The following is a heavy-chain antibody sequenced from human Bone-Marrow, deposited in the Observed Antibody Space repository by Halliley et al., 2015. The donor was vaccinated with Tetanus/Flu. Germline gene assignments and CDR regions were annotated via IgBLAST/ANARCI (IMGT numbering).Heavy chain of an antibody. Sequence: TLSLTCTISGGSINSNYWSWIRQPPGKGLEWIGYIYDTGKTTYNPSLKSRVTISADTSQNRFPLELNSVTAADTAVYYCARRDYSASGGYYFAYWGQGTLVTVSS. V-gene: IGHV4-59*08. J-gene: IGHJ4*02. D-gene: IGHD4-4*01. CDR2: IYDTGKT. CDR3: ARRDYSASGGYYFAY. CDR1: GGSINSNY.